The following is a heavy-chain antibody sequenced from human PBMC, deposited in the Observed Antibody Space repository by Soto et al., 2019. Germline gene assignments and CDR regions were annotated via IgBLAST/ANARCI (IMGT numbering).Heavy chain of an antibody. J-gene: IGHJ6*02. CDR2: ISYDGHNK. V-gene: IGHV3-30*18. CDR3: AKDLQAYGDYNYYHSGMDV. CDR1: GFTFTTFG. D-gene: IGHD4-17*01. Sequence: QVQLVESGGGVVQPGGSLRLSCTASGFTFTTFGIHWVRQAPGKGLEWVALISYDGHNKYYSDSVKGRFTISRDNYKNTLSLQMNSLRAEDTAVYYCAKDLQAYGDYNYYHSGMDVWGQGTTVSVSS.